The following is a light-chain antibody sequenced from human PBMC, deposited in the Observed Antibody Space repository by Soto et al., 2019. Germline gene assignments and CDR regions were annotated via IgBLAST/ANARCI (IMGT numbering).Light chain of an antibody. Sequence: QSVLTQPPSVSAAPGQKVTISCSGSSSNIGNNYVSWYQQLPGTAPKLLIYDNNKRPSGIPDRFSGSKPGTSATLGITGLQTGDEADYYCGTWDTSLSAGKIFGGGTKVTVL. CDR1: SSNIGNNY. CDR2: DNN. V-gene: IGLV1-51*01. CDR3: GTWDTSLSAGKI. J-gene: IGLJ2*01.